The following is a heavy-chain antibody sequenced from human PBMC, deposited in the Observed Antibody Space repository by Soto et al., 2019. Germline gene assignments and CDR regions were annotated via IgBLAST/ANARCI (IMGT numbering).Heavy chain of an antibody. Sequence: SETLSLTCTVSGGSISSGGYYWSWIRQHPGKGLEWIGYIYYSGSTYYNPSLKSRVTISVDTSKNQFSMKLSSVTAADTAVYFCARVDTSMGATCVSYWGQGTLVTVSS. V-gene: IGHV4-31*03. CDR1: GGSISSGGYY. D-gene: IGHD1-26*01. J-gene: IGHJ4*02. CDR2: IYYSGST. CDR3: ARVDTSMGATCVSY.